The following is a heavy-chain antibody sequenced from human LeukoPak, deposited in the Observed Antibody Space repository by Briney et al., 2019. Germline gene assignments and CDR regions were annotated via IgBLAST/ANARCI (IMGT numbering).Heavy chain of an antibody. D-gene: IGHD6-13*01. V-gene: IGHV3-7*03. Sequence: PGGSLRLSCAASGFTFSTYWMSWVRQAPGKGLEWVSNIKQDGSEKYYVDSVKGRFTISRDNAQNSLYLQMNSLRAEDTAVYYCTTLWDSSSWYRTDVWGQGTTVTVSS. J-gene: IGHJ6*02. CDR1: GFTFSTYW. CDR3: TTLWDSSSWYRTDV. CDR2: IKQDGSEK.